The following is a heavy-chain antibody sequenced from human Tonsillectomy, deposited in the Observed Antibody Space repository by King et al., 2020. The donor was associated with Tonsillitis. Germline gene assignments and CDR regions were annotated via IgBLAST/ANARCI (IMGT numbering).Heavy chain of an antibody. CDR2: IYTSGST. CDR3: ARDQSIFGVAHTLFDY. D-gene: IGHD3-3*01. CDR1: GGSISSGSYY. J-gene: IGHJ4*02. Sequence: QLQESGPGLVKPSQTLSLTCTVSGGSISSGSYYWSWMRQPAGKGLEWIGRIYTSGSTHYNPSLQSGVTMSVDTSKNQFSFKLSPVTAADTAVYYCARDQSIFGVAHTLFDYWGQGTLVTVSS. V-gene: IGHV4-61*02.